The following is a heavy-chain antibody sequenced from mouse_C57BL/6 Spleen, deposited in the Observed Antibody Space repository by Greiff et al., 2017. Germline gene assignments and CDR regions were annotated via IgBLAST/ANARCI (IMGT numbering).Heavy chain of an antibody. Sequence: EVQLQQSGPELVKPGASVKISCKASGYSFTGYYMNWVKQSPEKSLEWIGEINPSTCGTTYNQKFKAKATLTVDKSSSTAYMQLKSLTSEDSAVYYCARRGYAYYFDYWGQGTTLTVSS. CDR1: GYSFTGYY. D-gene: IGHD2-2*01. J-gene: IGHJ2*01. CDR3: ARRGYAYYFDY. CDR2: INPSTCGT. V-gene: IGHV1-42*01.